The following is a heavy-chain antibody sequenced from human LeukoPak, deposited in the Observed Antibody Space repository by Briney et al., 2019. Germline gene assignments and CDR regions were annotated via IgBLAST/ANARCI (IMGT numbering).Heavy chain of an antibody. CDR3: ATYRQVLLPFES. J-gene: IGHJ4*02. CDR2: ISSSSSYI. D-gene: IGHD2-8*02. CDR1: GFTFSSYS. V-gene: IGHV3-21*04. Sequence: GGSLRLSCAASGFTFSSYSMNWVRQAPGKGLEWVSSISSSSSYIYYADSVKGRFTISRDNAKSTLSLQMNSLRAEDTAIYYCATYRQVLLPFESWGQGTLVTVSS.